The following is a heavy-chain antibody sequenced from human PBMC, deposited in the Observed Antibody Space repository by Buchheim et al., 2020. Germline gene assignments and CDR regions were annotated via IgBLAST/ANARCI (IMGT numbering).Heavy chain of an antibody. V-gene: IGHV1-3*01. D-gene: IGHD3-22*01. CDR3: AREGAYYDSSGYYYYYGMDV. CDR1: GYTFTSYA. J-gene: IGHJ6*02. Sequence: QVQLVQSGAEVKKPGASVKVSCKASGYTFTSYAMHWVRQAPGQRLEWMGWINAGNGNTKYSQKFQGSVTITRDTSACPAYMELSSLRSEDTAVYYCAREGAYYDSSGYYYYYGMDVWGQGTT. CDR2: INAGNGNT.